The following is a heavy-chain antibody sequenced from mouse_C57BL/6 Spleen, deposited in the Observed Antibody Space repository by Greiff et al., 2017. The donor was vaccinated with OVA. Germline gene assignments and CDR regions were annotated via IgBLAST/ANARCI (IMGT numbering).Heavy chain of an antibody. CDR2: INYDGSST. Sequence: EVKLVESEGGLVQPGSSMKLSCTASGFTFSDYYMAWVRQVPEKGLEWVANINYDGSSTYYLDSLKSRFIISRDNAKNILYLQMSSLKSEDTATYYCARGGITTVVAAFDYWGQGTTLTVSS. V-gene: IGHV5-16*01. CDR3: ARGGITTVVAAFDY. CDR1: GFTFSDYY. D-gene: IGHD1-1*01. J-gene: IGHJ2*01.